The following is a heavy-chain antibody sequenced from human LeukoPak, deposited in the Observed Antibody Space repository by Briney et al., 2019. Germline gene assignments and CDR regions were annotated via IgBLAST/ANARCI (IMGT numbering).Heavy chain of an antibody. CDR3: ARLGFSLGYEDPGYYYYYMDV. J-gene: IGHJ6*03. CDR1: GGSISSYY. Sequence: SETLSLTCTVSGGSISSYYWSWIRQPPGKGLEWLGYIYTSGSTNYNPSLKSRVTMSVDTSKNQFSLKLSSVTAADTAVYYCARLGFSLGYEDPGYYYYYMDVWGKGTTVTVSS. D-gene: IGHD5-12*01. CDR2: IYTSGST. V-gene: IGHV4-4*09.